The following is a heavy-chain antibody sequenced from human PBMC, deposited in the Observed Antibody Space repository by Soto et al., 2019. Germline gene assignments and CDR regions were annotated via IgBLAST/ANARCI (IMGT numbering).Heavy chain of an antibody. CDR2: INWNGGST. J-gene: IGHJ3*02. CDR1: GFTCDDYG. V-gene: IGHV3-20*01. Sequence: EVQLVESGGGVVRPGGSLRLSCAASGFTCDDYGMSWVRQAPGKGLEWVSGINWNGGSTGYADSVKGRFTISRDNAKNSLYLQMNSLRAEDTALYHCERDSRRDYSIADAFDIWGQGTMVTVSS. CDR3: ERDSRRDYSIADAFDI. D-gene: IGHD4-4*01.